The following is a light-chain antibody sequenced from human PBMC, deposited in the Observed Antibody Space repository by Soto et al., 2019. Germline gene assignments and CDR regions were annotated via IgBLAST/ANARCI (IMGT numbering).Light chain of an antibody. CDR2: DTS. Sequence: EIVLTQSSDTLSLSPGERATLSCSASQSVRSNYLAWYQQKPGQAPRFLIYDTSSRATGIPDRFSGSGSGTDFTLTISRLEPEDFAVYDRRQYGSKALTFGGGTK. CDR3: RQYGSKALT. CDR1: QSVRSNY. V-gene: IGKV3-20*01. J-gene: IGKJ4*01.